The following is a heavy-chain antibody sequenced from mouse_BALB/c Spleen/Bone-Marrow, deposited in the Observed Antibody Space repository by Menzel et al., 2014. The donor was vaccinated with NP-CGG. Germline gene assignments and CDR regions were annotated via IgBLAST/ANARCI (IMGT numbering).Heavy chain of an antibody. J-gene: IGHJ3*01. CDR3: AREGYASTAWFAY. V-gene: IGHV1-67*01. Sequence: QVQLQQSGPELVRPGVSVKISCKGSGYTFTDYDMHWVKQSPAKSLEWTGVINTNSGNTNYNQNFKGKATMTVDKSSSTAFMELARLTYEAAAIYYCAREGYASTAWFAYWGQGTLVTVSA. CDR2: INTNSGNT. D-gene: IGHD1-1*01. CDR1: GYTFTDYD.